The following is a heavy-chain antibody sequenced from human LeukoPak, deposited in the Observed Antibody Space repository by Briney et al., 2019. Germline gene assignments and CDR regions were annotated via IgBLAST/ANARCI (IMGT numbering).Heavy chain of an antibody. J-gene: IGHJ4*02. D-gene: IGHD3-22*01. CDR2: IYYSGST. CDR3: ARDPSGYFNY. V-gene: IGHV4-59*01. CDR1: GDSLSGYY. Sequence: PSETLSLTCDFSGDSLSGYYWSWLRQPPGKGLDWIGYIYYSGSTNYNPSLKSRVTISVDTSKNQFSLRLSSVTAADTAVYYCARDPSGYFNYWGQGTLATVSS.